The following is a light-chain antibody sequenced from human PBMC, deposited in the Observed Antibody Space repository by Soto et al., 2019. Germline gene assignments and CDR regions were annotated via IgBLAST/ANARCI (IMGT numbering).Light chain of an antibody. CDR2: DAS. J-gene: IGKJ1*01. CDR3: QQFYMGWT. Sequence: DIQMTQSPSTLSAFVGDRVTITCRPSQSIARWLAWYQQKPGTAPKLLIYDASTVVSGVPSRFSAFGSGTEFTLSISSLQPDDFGTYYCQQFYMGWTFGQGTRVDLK. V-gene: IGKV1-5*01. CDR1: QSIARW.